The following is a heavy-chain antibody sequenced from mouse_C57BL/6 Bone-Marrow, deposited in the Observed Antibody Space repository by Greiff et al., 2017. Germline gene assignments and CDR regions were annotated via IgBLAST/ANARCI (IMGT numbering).Heavy chain of an antibody. V-gene: IGHV1-59*01. Sequence: QVQLQQPGAELVRPGTSVKLSCKASGYSFTSYWMHWVKQRPGQGLEWIGVIDPSDSYTNYNQKFKGKATLTVDTSSSTAYMQLISLTAEDSAVYYFARYSTTVVATYWYFDVLGTGTTVTVSA. CDR3: ARYSTTVVATYWYFDV. D-gene: IGHD1-1*01. CDR2: IDPSDSYT. CDR1: GYSFTSYW. J-gene: IGHJ1*03.